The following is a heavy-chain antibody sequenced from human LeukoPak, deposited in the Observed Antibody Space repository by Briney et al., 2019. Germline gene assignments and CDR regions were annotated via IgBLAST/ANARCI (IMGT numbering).Heavy chain of an antibody. J-gene: IGHJ5*02. Sequence: GESLKISCKGSGYSFSSYWIVWVRQMPGKGLEWMGIIYPGDSDIKYSPSFQGHVTISADKSISTAYLQWSSLKASDTAMYYCARLEKLISAKRVWFDPWGQGTLVTVFS. D-gene: IGHD2-15*01. CDR1: GYSFSSYW. CDR2: IYPGDSDI. V-gene: IGHV5-51*01. CDR3: ARLEKLISAKRVWFDP.